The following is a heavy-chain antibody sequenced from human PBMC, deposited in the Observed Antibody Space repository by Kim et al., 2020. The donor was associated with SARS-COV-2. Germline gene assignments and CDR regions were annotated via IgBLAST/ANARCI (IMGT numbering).Heavy chain of an antibody. Sequence: SETLSLTCAVYGGSFSGYYWSWIRQPPGKGLEWVGEINHSGSTNYNPSLKRRVTISVDTSKNQFSLKLSSVTAAATAVSYCASRGWLRLRARGFFDYWG. D-gene: IGHD5-12*01. J-gene: IGHJ4*01. CDR2: INHSGST. CDR3: ASRGWLRLRARGFFDY. V-gene: IGHV4-34*01. CDR1: GGSFSGYY.